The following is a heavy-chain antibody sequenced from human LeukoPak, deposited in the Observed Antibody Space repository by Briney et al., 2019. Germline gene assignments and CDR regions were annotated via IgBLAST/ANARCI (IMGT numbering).Heavy chain of an antibody. J-gene: IGHJ5*02. CDR1: EFSVGSNY. CDR3: VSQEAFTWFDP. Sequence: GGSLRLSCAASEFSVGSNYMTWVRQAPGKGLEWVSLIYSGGSTYYADSVKGRFTISRDNSKNTLYLQMNSLRAEDTAVYYCVSQEAFTWFDPWGQGTLVTVSS. V-gene: IGHV3-66*04. CDR2: IYSGGST.